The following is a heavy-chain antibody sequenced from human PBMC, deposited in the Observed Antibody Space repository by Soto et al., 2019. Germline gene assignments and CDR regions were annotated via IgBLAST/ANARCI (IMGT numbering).Heavy chain of an antibody. CDR1: GGSLSGYY. CDR3: ARGLYAIDY. CDR2: INHSGST. D-gene: IGHD2-8*01. V-gene: IGHV4-34*01. Sequence: QVQLQQWGAGLLKPSETLSLTCAVYGGSLSGYYWSWIRQPPGKGLEWIGEINHSGSTNYNPSLKSRVTISVDTSKNQFSLKLSSVTAADTAVYYCARGLYAIDYWGQGTLVTVSS. J-gene: IGHJ4*02.